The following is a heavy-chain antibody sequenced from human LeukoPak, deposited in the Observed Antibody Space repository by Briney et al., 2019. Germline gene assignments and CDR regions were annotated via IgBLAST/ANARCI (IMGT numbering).Heavy chain of an antibody. CDR1: GGTFSSYA. Sequence: SVKVSCKASGGTFSSYAISWVRQAPGQGLEWMGGIIPIFGTANYAQKFQGRVTITADKSTSTAYMELSSLRSEDTAVYYCARGVESSSCFDYWGQGTLVTVSS. CDR2: IIPIFGTA. CDR3: ARGVESSSCFDY. D-gene: IGHD6-13*01. J-gene: IGHJ4*02. V-gene: IGHV1-69*06.